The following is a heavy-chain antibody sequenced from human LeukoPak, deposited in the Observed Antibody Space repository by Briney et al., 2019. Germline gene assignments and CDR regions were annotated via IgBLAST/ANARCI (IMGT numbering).Heavy chain of an antibody. CDR2: ISSSSSYI. D-gene: IGHD3-22*01. V-gene: IGHV3-21*01. Sequence: PGGSLRLSCAASGFTFSSYSMIWVRQAPGKGLEWVSSISSSSSYIYYADSVKGRFTISRDNAKNSLYLQMNSLRAEDTAVYYCARDDSSGEPYFDYWGQGTLVTVSS. J-gene: IGHJ4*02. CDR3: ARDDSSGEPYFDY. CDR1: GFTFSSYS.